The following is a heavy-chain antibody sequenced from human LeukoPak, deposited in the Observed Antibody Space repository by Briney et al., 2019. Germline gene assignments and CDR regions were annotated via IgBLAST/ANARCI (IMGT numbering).Heavy chain of an antibody. Sequence: GRSLRPSCAASGFTFSSYSMNWVRQAPGKGLEWVSSISSSSTYIYYADSLKGRFTISRDNAKNSLYLQMNSLRAEDTAVYYCARQPAAGTNYWGQGTLVTVSS. CDR2: ISSSSTYI. CDR1: GFTFSSYS. D-gene: IGHD6-13*01. V-gene: IGHV3-21*01. J-gene: IGHJ4*02. CDR3: ARQPAAGTNY.